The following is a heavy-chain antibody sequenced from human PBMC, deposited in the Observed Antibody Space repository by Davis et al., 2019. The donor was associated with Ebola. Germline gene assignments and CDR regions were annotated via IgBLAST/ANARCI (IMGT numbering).Heavy chain of an antibody. CDR3: AKDPGGHTGESDY. Sequence: ASVKVSCKASGFTLTNYAIHWVRQAPRQRLEWMGWVHGGNGNTKYSQRFQGRVTITTDTSASTVYLDLTSLRSDDTAMYYCAKDPGGHTGESDYWGQGTLVIVSS. CDR2: VHGGNGNT. D-gene: IGHD2-8*02. J-gene: IGHJ4*02. V-gene: IGHV1-3*01. CDR1: GFTLTNYA.